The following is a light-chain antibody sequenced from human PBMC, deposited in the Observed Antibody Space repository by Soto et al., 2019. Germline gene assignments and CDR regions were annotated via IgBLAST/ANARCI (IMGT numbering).Light chain of an antibody. CDR3: QQTMTFPLT. J-gene: IGKJ4*01. CDR2: AAS. Sequence: DILMTQSPSSVSASVGDRVTITCRASQAISSYLAWYQQKPGRAPKLLISAASSLQSGVPSRFSGSGSGTDFTLTISSLQPEDFATYYCQQTMTFPLTFGGGTKVEI. CDR1: QAISSY. V-gene: IGKV1-12*01.